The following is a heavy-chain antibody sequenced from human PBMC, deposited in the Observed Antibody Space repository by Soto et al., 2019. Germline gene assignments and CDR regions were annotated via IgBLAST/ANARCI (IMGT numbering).Heavy chain of an antibody. Sequence: QVQLVESGGGVVQPGRSLRLSCAASGFTFSSYGMHWVRQAPGKGLEWVAVIWYDGSNKYYADSVKGRFTISRDNSKNTLYLQMNSLRAEDTAVYYCARRAYSCSSTSCYYYYGMDVWGQGTTVTVSS. D-gene: IGHD2-2*01. CDR3: ARRAYSCSSTSCYYYYGMDV. V-gene: IGHV3-33*01. CDR2: IWYDGSNK. J-gene: IGHJ6*02. CDR1: GFTFSSYG.